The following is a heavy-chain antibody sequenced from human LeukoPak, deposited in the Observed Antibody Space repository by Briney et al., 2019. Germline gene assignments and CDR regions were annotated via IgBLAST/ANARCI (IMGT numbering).Heavy chain of an antibody. Sequence: GGSLRLSCAASGFTFSSYAMSWVRQAPGKGLEWVSAISGSGGSTCYADSVKGRFTISRDNSKNTLCLQMNSLRAEDTAVYYCAKLGNSNPLRLPFDYWGQGTLVTVSS. J-gene: IGHJ4*02. CDR2: ISGSGGST. D-gene: IGHD4-23*01. V-gene: IGHV3-23*01. CDR3: AKLGNSNPLRLPFDY. CDR1: GFTFSSYA.